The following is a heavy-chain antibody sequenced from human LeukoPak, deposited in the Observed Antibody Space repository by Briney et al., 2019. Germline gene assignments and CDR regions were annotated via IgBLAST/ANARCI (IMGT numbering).Heavy chain of an antibody. J-gene: IGHJ4*02. V-gene: IGHV4-30-2*01. CDR3: AIYDSSGYSDY. D-gene: IGHD3-22*01. CDR1: GVSISSGGYY. Sequence: SETLSLTCTVSGVSISSGGYYWSWIRQPPGKGLEWIGYIYHSGSTYYNPSLKSRVTISVDRSKNQFSLKLSSVTAADTAVYYCAIYDSSGYSDYWGQGTLVTVSS. CDR2: IYHSGST.